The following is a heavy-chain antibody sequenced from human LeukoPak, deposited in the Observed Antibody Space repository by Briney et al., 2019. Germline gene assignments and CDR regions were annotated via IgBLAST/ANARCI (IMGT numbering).Heavy chain of an antibody. V-gene: IGHV1-69*05. D-gene: IGHD6-13*01. CDR2: IIPIFGTA. J-gene: IGHJ6*02. Sequence: SVKVSCKASGGTFSSYAISWVRQAPGQGLEWMGGIIPIFGTANYAQKFQGRVTITTDESTSTAYMELSSLRSEDTAVYYCARAGIAAAGPAYYYYGMDVWGQGTTVTVSS. CDR1: GGTFSSYA. CDR3: ARAGIAAAGPAYYYYGMDV.